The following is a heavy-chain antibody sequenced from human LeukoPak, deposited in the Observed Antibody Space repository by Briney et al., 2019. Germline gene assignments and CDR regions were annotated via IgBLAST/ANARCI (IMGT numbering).Heavy chain of an antibody. CDR1: GLPFSNYG. D-gene: IGHD6-19*01. CDR2: ITYSGDWT. Sequence: GGSLRLSCVASGLPFSNYGMTRVRQGPGRGLEWVSTITYSGDWTGYADSVRGRFTVSRDNSKNTLYLQMNSLRAEDTAVYFCAADGSGWSRSDWGQGTLVTVSS. J-gene: IGHJ4*02. CDR3: AADGSGWSRSD. V-gene: IGHV3-23*01.